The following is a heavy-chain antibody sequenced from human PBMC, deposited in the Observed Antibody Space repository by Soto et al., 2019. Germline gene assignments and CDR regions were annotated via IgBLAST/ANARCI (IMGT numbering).Heavy chain of an antibody. Sequence: SLRLSCAASGFIFSSYGMSWVRQAPGKGLEWVSFISSSSSYTYYADSVKGRFTISRDNAKNTLYLQMNSLRAEDTAVYYCARDIPPAGPRFTYFDYWGQGTLVTVSS. CDR1: GFIFSSYG. CDR3: ARDIPPAGPRFTYFDY. CDR2: ISSSSSYT. D-gene: IGHD2-2*01. V-gene: IGHV3-21*01. J-gene: IGHJ4*02.